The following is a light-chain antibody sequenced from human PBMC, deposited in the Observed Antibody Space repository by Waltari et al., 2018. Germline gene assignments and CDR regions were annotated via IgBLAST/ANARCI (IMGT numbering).Light chain of an antibody. CDR1: QGISNF. V-gene: IGKV1-9*01. Sequence: DIQLTQSPSFLSASVGDRVTITCRASQGISNFLAWYQHKPGKAPKLLIYNAFTLQRGVPSRFSGTGSGTEFTLTISSLQPEDFASYYCQVVNNYPLSFGGGTKVEI. J-gene: IGKJ4*01. CDR2: NAF. CDR3: QVVNNYPLS.